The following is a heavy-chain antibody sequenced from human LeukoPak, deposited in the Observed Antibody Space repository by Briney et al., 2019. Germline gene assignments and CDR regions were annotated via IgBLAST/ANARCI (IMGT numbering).Heavy chain of an antibody. Sequence: GGSLRLSCAASGSTFSSYWMSWVRQAPGKGLEWVANIKQDGSEKYYVDSVKGRFTISRDNAKNSLYLQMNSLRAEDTAVYYCARDVGGAPGDYWGQGTLVTVSS. D-gene: IGHD3-16*01. J-gene: IGHJ4*02. CDR3: ARDVGGAPGDY. V-gene: IGHV3-7*03. CDR2: IKQDGSEK. CDR1: GSTFSSYW.